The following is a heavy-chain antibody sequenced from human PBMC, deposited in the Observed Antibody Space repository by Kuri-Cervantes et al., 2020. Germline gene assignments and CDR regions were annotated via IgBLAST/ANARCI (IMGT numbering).Heavy chain of an antibody. J-gene: IGHJ3*02. CDR1: GGSVSSGSYY. V-gene: IGHV4-61*01. CDR3: ASVYDILTGSYAFDI. D-gene: IGHD3-9*01. Sequence: SETLSLTCTVSGGSVSSGSYYWSWFRQPPGRGLEWIGYIHYSGSTNYNPSLKSRITISVDKSKNQFSLKLSSVTAADTAVYYCASVYDILTGSYAFDIWGQGTMVTVSS. CDR2: IHYSGST.